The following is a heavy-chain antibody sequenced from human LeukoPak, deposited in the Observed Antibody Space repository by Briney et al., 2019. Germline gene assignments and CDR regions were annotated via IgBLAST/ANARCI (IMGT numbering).Heavy chain of an antibody. Sequence: GSLRLFCAASGFTFSSYAMSWVRQAPGKGLEWVSVIYSGGSTYYADSVKGRFTISRDNSKNTLYLQMNSLRAEDTAVYYCARRYGSGWYDFWGQGTLVTVS. D-gene: IGHD6-19*01. V-gene: IGHV3-53*01. CDR1: GFTFSSYA. CDR2: IYSGGST. J-gene: IGHJ5*01. CDR3: ARRYGSGWYDF.